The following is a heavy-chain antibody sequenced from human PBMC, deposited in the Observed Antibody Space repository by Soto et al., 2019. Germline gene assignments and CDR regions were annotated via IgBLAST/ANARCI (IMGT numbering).Heavy chain of an antibody. J-gene: IGHJ4*02. CDR1: GFTFSGYG. V-gene: IGHV3-33*01. CDR3: ARDGVGATTFFGYFDF. D-gene: IGHD1-26*01. CDR2: TRHDGSNT. Sequence: QVQLVESGGGVVQPGRCLRLSCAASGFTFSGYGMHWVRQAPGKGLEWVAITRHDGSNTYYADSVRGRFTISRDNSKKTLYLQMDSLRAEDTAVYYCARDGVGATTFFGYFDFWGLGTLVTVSS.